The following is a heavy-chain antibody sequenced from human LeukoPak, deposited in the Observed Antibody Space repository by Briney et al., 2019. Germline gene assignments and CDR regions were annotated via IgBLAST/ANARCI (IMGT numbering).Heavy chain of an antibody. CDR1: GYTFTSYD. Sequence: ASVKVSCKAFGYTFTSYDINWVRQATGQGLEWMGWMNPNSGNTGYAQKFQGRVTITRNTSISTAYMELSRLRSDDTAVYYCAREDPYYYDSSGYHIWGQGTMVTVSS. D-gene: IGHD3-22*01. CDR2: MNPNSGNT. V-gene: IGHV1-8*03. CDR3: AREDPYYYDSSGYHI. J-gene: IGHJ3*02.